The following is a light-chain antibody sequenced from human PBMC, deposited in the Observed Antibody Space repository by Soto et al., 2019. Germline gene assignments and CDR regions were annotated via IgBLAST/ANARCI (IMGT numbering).Light chain of an antibody. CDR3: QQRSNWLT. CDR2: DAS. J-gene: IGKJ4*01. Sequence: EIVLTQSPATLSLSPGERATLSCRASQSVSSYLAWYQQKPGQAHRLLIYDASNRATGIPARFSGSGSGTDFTLTSSSLEPEDFAVYYCQQRSNWLTFGGGTKGEIK. V-gene: IGKV3-11*01. CDR1: QSVSSY.